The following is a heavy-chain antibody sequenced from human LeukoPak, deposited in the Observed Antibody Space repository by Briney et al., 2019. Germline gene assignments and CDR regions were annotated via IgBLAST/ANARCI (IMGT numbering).Heavy chain of an antibody. J-gene: IGHJ4*02. V-gene: IGHV3-23*01. D-gene: IGHD3-10*01. CDR3: VKLVGVGELFWGHFLEDF. CDR1: EFIFSNYG. Sequence: GGTLRLSCAASEFIFSNYGMSWVRQAPGKGLEWVSSLSGSGGSIYYADSVKGRFTISRDNSKNTLYLQMNSLRAEDTAVYYCVKLVGVGELFWGHFLEDFWGQGTLVTVSS. CDR2: LSGSGGSI.